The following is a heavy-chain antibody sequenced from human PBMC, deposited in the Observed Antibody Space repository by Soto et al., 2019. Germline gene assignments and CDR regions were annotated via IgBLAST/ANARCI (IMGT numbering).Heavy chain of an antibody. V-gene: IGHV4-39*01. D-gene: IGHD2-2*01. CDR3: ASTGRFAAIELWWFDP. CDR2: ISYSGST. Sequence: SETLSLTCTVSGGSFSSSRYFWAWIRQPPGKGLEWIGSISYSGSTYYNPSLKSRVTISVDTSKNQFSVKLNSVTAADTAVYYCASTGRFAAIELWWFDPWGRGTLVTVS. CDR1: GGSFSSSRYF. J-gene: IGHJ5*02.